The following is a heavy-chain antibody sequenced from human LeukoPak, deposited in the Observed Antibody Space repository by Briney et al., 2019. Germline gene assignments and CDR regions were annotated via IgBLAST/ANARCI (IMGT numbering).Heavy chain of an antibody. CDR3: ASTILFYGSGSSTYYYYGMDV. D-gene: IGHD3-10*01. J-gene: IGHJ6*02. Sequence: ASVKVSCKASGYTFTSYYMHWVRRAPGQGLEWMGIINPSGGSTSYAQKFQGRVTMTRDTSTSTVYMELSSLRSEDTAVYYCASTILFYGSGSSTYYYYGMDVWGQGTTVTVSS. CDR2: INPSGGST. CDR1: GYTFTSYY. V-gene: IGHV1-46*01.